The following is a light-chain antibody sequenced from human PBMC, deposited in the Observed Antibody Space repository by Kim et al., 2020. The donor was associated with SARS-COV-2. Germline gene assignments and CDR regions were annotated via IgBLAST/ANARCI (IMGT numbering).Light chain of an antibody. CDR3: QAWDSRV. CDR2: QDS. Sequence: SYELTQPPSVSVSPGQTASITCSGDKLGDKYACWYQQKPGQSPVLVIYQDSKRPSGIPERFSGSNSGNTATLTISGTQAMDEADYYCQAWDSRVLGGGTKLTVL. J-gene: IGLJ2*01. CDR1: KLGDKY. V-gene: IGLV3-1*01.